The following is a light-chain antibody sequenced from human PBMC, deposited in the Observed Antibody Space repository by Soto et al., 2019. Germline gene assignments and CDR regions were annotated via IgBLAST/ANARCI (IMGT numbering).Light chain of an antibody. CDR1: SSDIGGYDY. Sequence: QSALTQPASVSGSPGQSITISCTGTSSDIGGYDYVSWYQQFPGKAPKLMIYEVSNRPSGVSNRFSGSKSGNTASLTISGLQAEDEADYYCCSFAVGSTLVFGGGTKLTVL. J-gene: IGLJ2*01. CDR2: EVS. CDR3: CSFAVGSTLV. V-gene: IGLV2-23*02.